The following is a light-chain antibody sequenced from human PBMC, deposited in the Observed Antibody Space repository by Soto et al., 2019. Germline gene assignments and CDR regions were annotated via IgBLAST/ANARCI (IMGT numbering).Light chain of an antibody. J-gene: IGKJ4*01. Sequence: DIQMTQSPSSLSASVGDRVTITCQASQDISNYLNWYQQKLGKAPKLLIYDASNLETGVPSRFSGSGSGTDFTFTISSLQPEDIATYYCQNYNSAPLTFGGGTKVDIK. CDR2: DAS. CDR3: QNYNSAPLT. CDR1: QDISNY. V-gene: IGKV1-33*01.